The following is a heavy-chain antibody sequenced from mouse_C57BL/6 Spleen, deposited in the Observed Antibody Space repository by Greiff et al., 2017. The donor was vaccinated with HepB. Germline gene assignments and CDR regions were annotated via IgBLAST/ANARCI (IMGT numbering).Heavy chain of an antibody. J-gene: IGHJ2*01. CDR2: IYPGDGDT. V-gene: IGHV1-80*01. Sequence: VKLQQSGAELVKPGASVKISCKASGYAFSSYWMNWVKQRPGKGLEWIGQIYPGDGDTNYNGKFKGKATLTADKSSSTAYMQLSSLTSEDSAVYFCARKDYYGSREVYFDYWGQGTTLTVSS. CDR3: ARKDYYGSREVYFDY. CDR1: GYAFSSYW. D-gene: IGHD1-1*01.